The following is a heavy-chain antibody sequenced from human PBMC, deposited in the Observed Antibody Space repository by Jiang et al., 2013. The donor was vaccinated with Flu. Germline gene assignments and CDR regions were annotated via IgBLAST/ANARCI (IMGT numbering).Heavy chain of an antibody. J-gene: IGHJ4*02. CDR2: IYSNGNT. CDR1: GASISSGDYF. CDR3: ARGQDYDVLTGSDYHFDF. D-gene: IGHD3-9*01. Sequence: GLVKPSQTLSLTCTVSGASISSGDYFWGWIRQPPGKGLEWIGYIYSNGNTFYNPSLKSRFTISMDTSKSQFSLKLISLTAADTAKYYCARGQDYDVLTGSDYHFDFWGQGALVTVSS. V-gene: IGHV4-30-4*08.